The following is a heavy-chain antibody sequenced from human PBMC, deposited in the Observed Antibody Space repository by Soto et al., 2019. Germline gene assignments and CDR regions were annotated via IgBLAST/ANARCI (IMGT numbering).Heavy chain of an antibody. CDR3: AREGASLRGVSTEDL. CDR1: GFTFSDYF. CDR2: ISIRSNFA. D-gene: IGHD3-10*01. J-gene: IGHJ5*02. V-gene: IGHV3-11*05. Sequence: PGGSLRLSCKGSGFTFSDYFISWIRQAPGKGLEWVSYISIRSNFAIYAESVKGRFTISRDDAKNSVYLQMNRLTVEDTAVYYCAREGASLRGVSTEDLWGQGTLVTVSS.